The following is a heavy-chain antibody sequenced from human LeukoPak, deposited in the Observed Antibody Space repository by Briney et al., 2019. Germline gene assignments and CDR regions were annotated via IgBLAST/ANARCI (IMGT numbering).Heavy chain of an antibody. CDR3: AREGGSASSEVY. CDR2: IYYSGST. J-gene: IGHJ4*02. Sequence: SETLSLTCTVSGGSISSSSYYWGWIRQPPGKGLEWIGSIYYSGSTYYNPSLKSRVTISLDTSKNQVSLKLNSVTAADTAVYYCAREGGSASSEVYWGQGTLVTVSS. D-gene: IGHD2-15*01. V-gene: IGHV4-39*02. CDR1: GGSISSSSYY.